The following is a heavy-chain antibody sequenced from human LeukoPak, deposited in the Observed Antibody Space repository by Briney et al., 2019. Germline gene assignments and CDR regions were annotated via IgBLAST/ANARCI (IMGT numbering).Heavy chain of an antibody. J-gene: IGHJ4*02. CDR1: GFTFSSYS. Sequence: PGGSLRLSCAASGFTFSSYSMNWVRQAPGKGLEWVSSISSSSSYIYYADSVKGRFTISRDNAENSLYLQMNSLRAEDTAVYYCARDLPNYDGSSFDYWGQGTLVTVSS. CDR3: ARDLPNYDGSSFDY. CDR2: ISSSSSYI. D-gene: IGHD3-22*01. V-gene: IGHV3-21*01.